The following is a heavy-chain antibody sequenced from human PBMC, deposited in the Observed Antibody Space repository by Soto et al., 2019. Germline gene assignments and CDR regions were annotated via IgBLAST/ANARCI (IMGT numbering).Heavy chain of an antibody. D-gene: IGHD6-13*01. CDR3: AKVSSSWYSGFFDF. CDR1: GLTFCSHA. CDR2: LSDSGGST. J-gene: IGHJ4*02. V-gene: IGHV3-23*01. Sequence: GGSLRLCCTASGLTFCSHAMTWVRQAPGKGLEWVSGLSDSGGSTYYADSVKGRFTISRDNSMNTLYLQMNTLRAEDTAVYYCAKVSSSWYSGFFDFWGQGTLVTVSS.